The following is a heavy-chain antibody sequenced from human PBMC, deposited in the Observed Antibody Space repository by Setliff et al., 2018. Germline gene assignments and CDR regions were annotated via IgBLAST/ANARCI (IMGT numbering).Heavy chain of an antibody. CDR1: GFSLSTSLVG. D-gene: IGHD2-21*01. CDR3: AHIAGGGNSPRHDY. V-gene: IGHV2-5*01. Sequence: SGPTLVNPTQTLTLTCTFSGFSLSTSLVGVGWIRQPPGKALEWLALIYWNDEKRYSPSLKSRLTIAKDTSKNQVVLTMTNMDPVDTATYYCAHIAGGGNSPRHDYWGQGTLVTVSS. J-gene: IGHJ4*02. CDR2: IYWNDEK.